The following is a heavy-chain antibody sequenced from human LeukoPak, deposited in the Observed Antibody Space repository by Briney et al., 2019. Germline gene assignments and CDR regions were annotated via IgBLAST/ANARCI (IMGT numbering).Heavy chain of an antibody. J-gene: IGHJ4*02. CDR1: GFTFSRHS. V-gene: IGHV3-30*02. CDR2: IRYDGSNK. CDR3: SRATSYDILTGYSDY. Sequence: GGSLRLSCAASGFTFSRHSINWVRQAPGKGLEWVAFIRYDGSNKYYADSVKGRFTISRDNAKNSLYLQMNSLRAEDTAVYYCSRATSYDILTGYSDYWGQGTLVTVSS. D-gene: IGHD3-9*01.